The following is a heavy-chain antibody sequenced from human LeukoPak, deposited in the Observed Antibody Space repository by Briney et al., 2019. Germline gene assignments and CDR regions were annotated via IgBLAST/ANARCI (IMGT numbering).Heavy chain of an antibody. Sequence: ASVKVSCKASGYTFTSYDINWVRQATGQGLEWRGWRNPNSGNTGYAQKFQGRVTITRNTSISTAHMELSSLRSEDTAVYYCARGNQAKIQLWLPGYYYYMDVWGKGTTVTVSS. CDR2: RNPNSGNT. D-gene: IGHD5-18*01. V-gene: IGHV1-8*03. CDR3: ARGNQAKIQLWLPGYYYYMDV. J-gene: IGHJ6*03. CDR1: GYTFTSYD.